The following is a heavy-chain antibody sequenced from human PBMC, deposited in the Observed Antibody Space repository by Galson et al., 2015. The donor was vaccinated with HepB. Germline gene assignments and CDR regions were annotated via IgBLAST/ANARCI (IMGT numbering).Heavy chain of an antibody. D-gene: IGHD2-8*01. CDR3: ARDGFGGVGVGYYYGMDV. Sequence: SLRLSCAASGFIFSRYNMDWVRQAPGKGLEWVSSISSSSSYIYYADSVKGRFTISRDNAKNSLYLQMNSLRAEDTAVYYCARDGFGGVGVGYYYGMDVWGQGTTVTVSS. CDR1: GFIFSRYN. J-gene: IGHJ6*02. V-gene: IGHV3-21*01. CDR2: ISSSSSYI.